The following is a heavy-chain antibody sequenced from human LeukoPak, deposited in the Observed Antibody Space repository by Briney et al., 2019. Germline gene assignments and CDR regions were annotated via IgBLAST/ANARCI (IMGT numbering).Heavy chain of an antibody. J-gene: IGHJ6*03. V-gene: IGHV1-69*13. D-gene: IGHD5-18*01. CDR3: ASTTAMGPYYYYMDV. CDR1: GGTFSSYA. Sequence: ASVKVSCKASGGTFSSYATSWVRQAPGQGLEWMGGIIPIFGTANYAQKFQGRVTITADESTSTAYMELSSLRSEDTAVYYCASTTAMGPYYYYMDVWGKGTTVTVSS. CDR2: IIPIFGTA.